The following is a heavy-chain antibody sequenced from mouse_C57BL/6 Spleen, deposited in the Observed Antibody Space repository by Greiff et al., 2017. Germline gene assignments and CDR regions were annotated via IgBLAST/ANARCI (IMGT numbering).Heavy chain of an antibody. CDR1: GYTFTSYW. CDR3: ARGSYYSNSDWFAY. J-gene: IGHJ3*01. Sequence: QVQLQQPGAELVKPGASVKLSCKASGYTFTSYWMQWVKQRPGQGLEWIGEIDPSDSYTNYHQKFKGKATLTVDTSSSTAYMQLSSLTSEDSAVYYCARGSYYSNSDWFAYWGQGTLVTV. CDR2: IDPSDSYT. D-gene: IGHD2-5*01. V-gene: IGHV1-50*01.